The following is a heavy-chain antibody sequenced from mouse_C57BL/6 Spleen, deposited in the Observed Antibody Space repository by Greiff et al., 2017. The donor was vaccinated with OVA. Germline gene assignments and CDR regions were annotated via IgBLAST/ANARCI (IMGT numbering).Heavy chain of an antibody. CDR1: GYTFTSYW. D-gene: IGHD2-12*01. Sequence: QVQLQQPGAELVKPGASVKLSCKASGYTFTSYWMQWVKQRPGQGLEWIGEIDPSDSYTNYNQQFKGKATLTVDTSSSTAYMQLSSLTSEDSAVYYCARGSYDGYFDYWGQGTTLTVSS. J-gene: IGHJ2*01. V-gene: IGHV1-50*01. CDR3: ARGSYDGYFDY. CDR2: IDPSDSYT.